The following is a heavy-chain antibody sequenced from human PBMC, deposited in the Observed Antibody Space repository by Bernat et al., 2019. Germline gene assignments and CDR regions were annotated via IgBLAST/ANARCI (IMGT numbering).Heavy chain of an antibody. V-gene: IGHV3-30-3*01. CDR2: ISYDGSNK. D-gene: IGHD3-10*01. Sequence: QVQLVESGGGVVQPGRSLRLSCAASGFTFSSYAMHWVRQAPGKGLEWVAVISYDGSNKYYADSVKGRFTISRDNSKNTLYLQMNSLRAEDTAVYYCARDQRITMVRGQLPPYYYGMDVWGQGTTVTVSS. CDR3: ARDQRITMVRGQLPPYYYGMDV. CDR1: GFTFSSYA. J-gene: IGHJ6*02.